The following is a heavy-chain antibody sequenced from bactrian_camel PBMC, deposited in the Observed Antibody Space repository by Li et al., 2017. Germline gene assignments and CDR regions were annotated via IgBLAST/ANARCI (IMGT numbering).Heavy chain of an antibody. CDR3: AAVTGCSLTPWLRDPGNKSGPMN. D-gene: IGHD3*01. J-gene: IGHJ4*01. V-gene: IGHV3S54*01. Sequence: HVQLVESGGGSVQAGGSLNLSCVASGDTYRGVMCMGWFRQAPGKEREVVASIYTGGHPTRYADSVKGRFTISRDEAKNTVFLQLNSLKTEDTAMYYCAAVTGCSLTPWLRDPGNKSGPMNWGQGTQVTVS. CDR2: IYTGGHPT. CDR1: GDTYRGVMC.